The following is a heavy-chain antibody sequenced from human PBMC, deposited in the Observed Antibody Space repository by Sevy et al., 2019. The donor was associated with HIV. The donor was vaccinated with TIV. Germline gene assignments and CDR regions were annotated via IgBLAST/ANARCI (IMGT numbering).Heavy chain of an antibody. CDR3: ARAGYCSSTSCSTDFDY. CDR2: INPNSGGT. CDR1: GYTFTGYY. J-gene: IGHJ4*02. D-gene: IGHD2-2*03. Sequence: ASVKVSCKASGYTFTGYYMHWVRQAPGQGLEWMGWINPNSGGTNYAQKFQGRVTMTRDTSISTAYMELSRLRSDDTAVYYCARAGYCSSTSCSTDFDYWGQGTLVTVSS. V-gene: IGHV1-2*02.